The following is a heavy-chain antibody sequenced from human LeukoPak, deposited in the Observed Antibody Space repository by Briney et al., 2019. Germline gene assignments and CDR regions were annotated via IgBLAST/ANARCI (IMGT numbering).Heavy chain of an antibody. J-gene: IGHJ4*02. Sequence: TGGSLRLSCAASGFTVSSNYMSWVRQAPGKGLEWVSVIYSGGSTYYADSVKGRFTISRDNAKNSLYLQMNSLRAEDTALYYCAKDISRRSWGSPYFDYWGQGTLVTVSS. CDR1: GFTVSSNY. CDR3: AKDISRRSWGSPYFDY. CDR2: IYSGGST. D-gene: IGHD7-27*01. V-gene: IGHV3-53*05.